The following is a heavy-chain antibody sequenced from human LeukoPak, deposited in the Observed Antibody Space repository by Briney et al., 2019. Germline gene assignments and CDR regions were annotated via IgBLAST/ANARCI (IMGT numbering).Heavy chain of an antibody. D-gene: IGHD6-19*01. CDR2: IYGDGTT. V-gene: IGHV3-53*01. J-gene: IGHJ4*02. CDR3: ARYGYSSGWYDY. Sequence: GGSLRLSCAASGFTVSSNYMSWVRQAPGKGLEWVSIIYGDGTTYYADSVKGRFTISRDNSKNTLYLQMNSLRAEDTAVYYCARYGYSSGWYDYWGQGTLVTVSS. CDR1: GFTVSSNY.